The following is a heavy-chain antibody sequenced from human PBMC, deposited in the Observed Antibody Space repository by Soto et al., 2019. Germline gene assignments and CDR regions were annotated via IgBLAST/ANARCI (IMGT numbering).Heavy chain of an antibody. CDR2: IIPILGIA. CDR3: ASGHYARMEV. Sequence: QVQLVQSGAEVKKPGSSVKVSCKASGGTFSSYTISWVRQAPGQGLEWMGRIIPILGIANYAQKFQGRVTITADKSTSTGYMELSSLRSEDKAVYYWASGHYARMEVWGQGTTVTVSS. J-gene: IGHJ6*02. D-gene: IGHD3-16*01. V-gene: IGHV1-69*02. CDR1: GGTFSSYT.